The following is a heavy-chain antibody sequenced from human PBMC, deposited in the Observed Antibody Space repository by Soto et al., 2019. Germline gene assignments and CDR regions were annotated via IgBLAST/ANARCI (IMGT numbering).Heavy chain of an antibody. V-gene: IGHV1-69*06. J-gene: IGHJ5*02. Sequence: QVQLVQSGAEVKKPGSSVKVSCKASGGTFSSYAISWVRQAPGQGLEWMGGIIPIFGTANYAQKFQGRVTITADKSTSTAYMELSSLRSEDTAVYYCAGRGIGETGTLRYNWFDPWGQGTLVTVSS. CDR2: IIPIFGTA. CDR3: AGRGIGETGTLRYNWFDP. D-gene: IGHD1-1*01. CDR1: GGTFSSYA.